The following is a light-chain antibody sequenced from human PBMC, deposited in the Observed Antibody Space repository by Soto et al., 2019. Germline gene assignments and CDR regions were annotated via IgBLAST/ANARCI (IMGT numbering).Light chain of an antibody. CDR3: QHYASSPWT. V-gene: IGKV3-20*01. CDR2: GAS. J-gene: IGKJ1*01. CDR1: QSVTSNY. Sequence: DIVLTQSPGTLSLSPGERATLSCRASQSVTSNYLAWYQQRVGQAPKLLIYGASIRATGIAGRFSGSGSGTYFTLTISRLEAEDFAVYYWQHYASSPWTFGQGTKVEI.